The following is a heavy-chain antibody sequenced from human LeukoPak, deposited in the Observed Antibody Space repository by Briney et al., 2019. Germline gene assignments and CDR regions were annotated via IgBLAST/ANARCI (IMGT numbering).Heavy chain of an antibody. D-gene: IGHD3-9*01. CDR3: AREYDILTGYYRYYFDY. V-gene: IGHV4-59*12. Sequence: TSETLSLTCTVSGGSISSYYWSWIRQPPGKGLEWIGYIYYSGSTNYNPSLKSRVTISVDTSKNQFSLKLSSVTAADTAVYYCAREYDILTGYYRYYFDYWGQGTLVTVSS. CDR1: GGSISSYY. CDR2: IYYSGST. J-gene: IGHJ4*02.